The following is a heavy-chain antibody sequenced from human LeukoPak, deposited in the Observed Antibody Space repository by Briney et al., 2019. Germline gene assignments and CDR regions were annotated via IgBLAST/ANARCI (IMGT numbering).Heavy chain of an antibody. V-gene: IGHV1-18*01. D-gene: IGHD3-10*01. CDR1: GYTFTSYG. Sequence: GASVKVSCKASGYTFTSYGISWVRQAPGQGLEWMGWISAYNGNTNYAQKLQGRVTMTTDTSTSTAYMELRSLRSDDTAVYYCARAVITMVRGALPPSCWGQGTLVTVPS. CDR3: ARAVITMVRGALPPSC. CDR2: ISAYNGNT. J-gene: IGHJ4*02.